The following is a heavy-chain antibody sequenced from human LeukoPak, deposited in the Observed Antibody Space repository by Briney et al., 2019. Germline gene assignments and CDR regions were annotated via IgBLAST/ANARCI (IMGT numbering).Heavy chain of an antibody. CDR3: AKRISSGYFDY. J-gene: IGHJ4*02. CDR1: GFTFSDYT. V-gene: IGHV3-23*01. Sequence: GGSLRLSCAASGFTFSDYTMNWVRQAPGKGLQWVSAISGSGDYIYYADSVQGRFTISRDNSKNTLYLQMNSLSAEDTAAYYCAKRISSGYFDYWGQGTLVTVSS. CDR2: ISGSGDYI. D-gene: IGHD6-19*01.